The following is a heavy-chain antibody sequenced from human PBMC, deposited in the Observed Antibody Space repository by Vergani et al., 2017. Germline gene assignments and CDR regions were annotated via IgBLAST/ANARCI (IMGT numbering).Heavy chain of an antibody. CDR2: IYPGDSDT. J-gene: IGHJ4*02. CDR1: GYSFTSYW. CDR3: ARRRGRYCSSTSCQYYFDY. Sequence: EVQLVQSGAEVKKPGESLKISCKGSGYSFTSYWIGWVRQMPGKGLEWMGIIYPGDSDTRYSPSFQGQVTISADKSISTAYLQWSSLKASDTAMYYCARRRGRYCSSTSCQYYFDYWGQGTLVTVSS. D-gene: IGHD2-2*01. V-gene: IGHV5-51*03.